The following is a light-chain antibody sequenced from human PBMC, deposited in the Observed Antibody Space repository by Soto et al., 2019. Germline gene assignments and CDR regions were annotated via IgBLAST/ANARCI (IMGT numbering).Light chain of an antibody. Sequence: EIVLTQSPATLSLSPGERATLSCRASQSISSYLAWYQHKPGQAPRLLIYDASNRATGIPARFSGSGSGTDFTLTISSLEPEDFTLYYCQQRSYLPLTFGGGTKVEIK. V-gene: IGKV3-11*01. CDR3: QQRSYLPLT. CDR2: DAS. CDR1: QSISSY. J-gene: IGKJ4*01.